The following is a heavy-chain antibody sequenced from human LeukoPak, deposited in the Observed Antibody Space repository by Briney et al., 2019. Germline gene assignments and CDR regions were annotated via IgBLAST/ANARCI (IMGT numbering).Heavy chain of an antibody. CDR1: GFAFSNYY. Sequence: GGSLRLSCAASGFAFSNYYIHWVRQTPGKGLVWVSRINPDGSSTSYADSVKGRFTISRDNAKNTLYLQMNSLRAEDTAVYYCARSSYYFDYWGRGTLVTVSS. V-gene: IGHV3-74*01. J-gene: IGHJ4*02. CDR3: ARSSYYFDY. CDR2: INPDGSST.